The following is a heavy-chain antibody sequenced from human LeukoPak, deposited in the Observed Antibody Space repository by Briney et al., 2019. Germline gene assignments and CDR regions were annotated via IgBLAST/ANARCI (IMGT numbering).Heavy chain of an antibody. CDR3: ARAETSIVGATTSFDY. CDR2: IGNAADT. J-gene: IGHJ4*02. V-gene: IGHV3-13*01. D-gene: IGHD1-26*01. CDR1: GFTFDRYD. Sequence: GGSLRLSCAASGFTFDRYDLHWVRQVPGKGLEWVSAIGNAADTYYPGSVKGRFTISRENAKNSLYLQMNSLRAEDTAVYYCARAETSIVGATTSFDYWGQGTLVTVSS.